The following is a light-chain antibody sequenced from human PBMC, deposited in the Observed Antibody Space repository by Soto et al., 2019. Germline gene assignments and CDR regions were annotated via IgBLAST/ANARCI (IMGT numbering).Light chain of an antibody. CDR3: QVYDSSLSARG. J-gene: IGLJ3*02. V-gene: IGLV1-40*01. CDR2: GNS. CDR1: SSNIGAGYD. Sequence: QSVLTQPPSVSGAPGQRVTISCTGSSSNIGAGYDIHWYQQLPGTAPKLLIYGNSNRPSGVPDRFSGSKSGTSASLAITGVQAGDEAEYYCQVYDSSLSARGFGGGTKLTVL.